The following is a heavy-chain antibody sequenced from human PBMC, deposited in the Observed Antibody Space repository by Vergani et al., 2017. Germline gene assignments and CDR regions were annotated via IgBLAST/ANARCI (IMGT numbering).Heavy chain of an antibody. CDR2: IYTSGAT. V-gene: IGHV4-61*02. D-gene: IGHD2-21*01. CDR3: ARDGGEYDKDALDV. Sequence: QVQLQESGPGLVKPSQTLSLTCTVSGGSFSTGGQSWTWLRQSAGKGLEWIGRIYTSGATNYNPSLRSRAIMSVDASQKHFSLKLTSVTAADTAVYYCARDGGEYDKDALDVWGQGTKVTVTS. CDR1: GGSFSTGGQS. J-gene: IGHJ3*01.